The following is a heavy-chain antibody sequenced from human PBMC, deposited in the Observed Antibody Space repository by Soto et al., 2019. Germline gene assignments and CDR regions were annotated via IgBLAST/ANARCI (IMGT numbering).Heavy chain of an antibody. Sequence: GASVKVSCKASGGTFSSYAISWVRQAPGQGLEWMGGIIPIFGTANYAQKFQGRVTITADESTSTAYMELSSLRPEDTAVYYCAIHIVVAPAAIGRGSYYGSEVWGQGTTVTVPS. CDR2: IIPIFGTA. CDR3: AIHIVVAPAAIGRGSYYGSEV. CDR1: GGTFSSYA. D-gene: IGHD2-2*01. V-gene: IGHV1-69*13. J-gene: IGHJ6*02.